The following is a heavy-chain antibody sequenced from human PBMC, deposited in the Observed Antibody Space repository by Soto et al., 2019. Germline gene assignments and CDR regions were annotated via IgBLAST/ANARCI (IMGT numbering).Heavy chain of an antibody. D-gene: IGHD5-18*01. CDR1: GFTFSSYA. V-gene: IGHV3-64*04. CDR3: AKGGYTFGFLFDS. Sequence: GGSLRLSCAASGFTFSSYAMHWVRQAPGKGLEYVSAISSYGGSTYYADSVKGRFTISRDNSKQTLYLQMISLRAEDTAVYYCAKGGYTFGFLFDSRGQGTLVTVSS. CDR2: ISSYGGST. J-gene: IGHJ4*02.